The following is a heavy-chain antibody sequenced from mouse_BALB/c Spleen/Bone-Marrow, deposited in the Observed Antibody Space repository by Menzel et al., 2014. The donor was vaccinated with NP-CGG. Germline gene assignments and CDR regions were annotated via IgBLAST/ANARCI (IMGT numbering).Heavy chain of an antibody. CDR3: VRESLVWPFAY. D-gene: IGHD2-10*02. CDR2: MKNKISNYAT. CDR1: GFTYNTNA. V-gene: IGHV10S3*01. J-gene: IGHJ3*01. Sequence: EVQRVESGGGLAQPKGVLKLSCVASGFTYNTNAMNWVRQAQGKGSEWITRMKNKISNYATYYADSVKETLTISRDDTQSMLYLQMNSLKTEDAAIYDCVRESLVWPFAYCGQGTLVSVSA.